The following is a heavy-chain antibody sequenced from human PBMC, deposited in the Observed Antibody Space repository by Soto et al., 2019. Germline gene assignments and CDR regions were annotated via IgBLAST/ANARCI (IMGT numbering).Heavy chain of an antibody. CDR1: GYSISSSNW. CDR2: IYYSGTT. Sequence: QVQLQESGPGPVKPSDTLSLTCAVSGYSISSSNWWGWIRQPPGKGLEWIGYIYYSGTTYYNPSLKGRLTLSVDTSKNQFSLKLTSVTAVDTAVYYFARREIQGPIDYWGQGTLVTVSS. D-gene: IGHD1-26*01. CDR3: ARREIQGPIDY. V-gene: IGHV4-28*01. J-gene: IGHJ4*02.